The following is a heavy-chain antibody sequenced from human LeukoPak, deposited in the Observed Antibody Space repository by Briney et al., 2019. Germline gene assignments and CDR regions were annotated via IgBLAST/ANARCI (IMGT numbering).Heavy chain of an antibody. CDR1: GGSISSSSYY. Sequence: SETLSLTCSVSGGSISSSSYYWGWIRQPPGKGLEWIGNIYYSGSTYYNPSLKSRVTISVDTSKSQFSLKLISVTAADTAVYFCARVDTATTTGLYYYYYYMDVWGKGTTVAVSS. CDR3: ARVDTATTTGLYYYYYYMDV. D-gene: IGHD5-18*01. V-gene: IGHV4-39*07. CDR2: IYYSGST. J-gene: IGHJ6*03.